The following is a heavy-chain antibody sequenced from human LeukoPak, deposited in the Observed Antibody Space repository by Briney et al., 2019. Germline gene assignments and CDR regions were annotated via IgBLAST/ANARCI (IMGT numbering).Heavy chain of an antibody. CDR3: ARDIRGNCFDS. D-gene: IGHD3-16*01. Sequence: GGSLRLSCVASGFIFDDSLMHWVRQAPGKGLEWISLISRDGSTPYYADSVKGRFTISSDNSKNSLFLQMNSLTPEDTAVYYCARDIRGNCFDSWGQGTLVTVSS. V-gene: IGHV3-43*01. CDR1: GFIFDDSL. J-gene: IGHJ4*02. CDR2: ISRDGSTP.